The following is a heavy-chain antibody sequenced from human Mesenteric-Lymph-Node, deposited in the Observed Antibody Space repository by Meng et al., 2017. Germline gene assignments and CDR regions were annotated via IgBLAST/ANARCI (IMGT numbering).Heavy chain of an antibody. CDR2: ISAYNGNT. CDR3: ARVDHDYYGSGSYYGSY. Sequence: VQLVQSGAEVKKAGSSVKVSCKASGDTFSSYAISWVRQAPGQGLEWMGWISAYNGNTNYAQKLQGRVTMTTDTSTSTAYMELRSLRSDDTAVYYCARVDHDYYGSGSYYGSYWGQGTLVTVSS. V-gene: IGHV1-18*01. J-gene: IGHJ4*02. D-gene: IGHD3-10*01. CDR1: GDTFSSYA.